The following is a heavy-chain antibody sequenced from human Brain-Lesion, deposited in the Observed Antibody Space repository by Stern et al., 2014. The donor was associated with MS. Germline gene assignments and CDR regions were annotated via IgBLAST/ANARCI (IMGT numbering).Heavy chain of an antibody. CDR2: IHPSGSA. V-gene: IGHV4-61*02. J-gene: IGHJ4*02. Sequence: QAQLEESGPGLVKPSQTLSLTCTVSGGSISSGSDYWSWIRPPVGQGLEWVVRIHPSGSAFYPPSLKSRATISTDAASTQFSLILNSAAAADTAIYYCASEYRIFDYWGQGILVTVSS. CDR1: GGSISSGSDY. CDR3: ASEYRIFDY. D-gene: IGHD5-18*01.